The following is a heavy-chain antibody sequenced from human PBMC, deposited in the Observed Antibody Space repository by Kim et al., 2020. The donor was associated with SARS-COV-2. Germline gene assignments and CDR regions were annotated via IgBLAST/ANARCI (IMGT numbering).Heavy chain of an antibody. V-gene: IGHV1-3*01. Sequence: NTEYSQKFQGRVIITRNTSARTVYLDLSGLKSEDTAIYYCARGTTSIPGDYWGQGTLVTVSS. CDR2: NT. CDR3: ARGTTSIPGDY. J-gene: IGHJ4*02. D-gene: IGHD1-26*01.